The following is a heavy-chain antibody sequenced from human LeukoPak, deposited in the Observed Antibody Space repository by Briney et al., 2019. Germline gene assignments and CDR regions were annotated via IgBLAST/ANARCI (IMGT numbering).Heavy chain of an antibody. CDR3: ARRAGAYSHPYDY. CDR1: GFTVSSNS. CDR2: IYSDNT. Sequence: GGSLRLSCTVSGFTVSSNSMSWVRQAPGKGLEWVSFIYSDNTHYSDSVKGRFTISRDNSKNTLYLRMNSLRAEDTAVYYCARRAGAYSHPYDYWGQGTLVTVSS. D-gene: IGHD4/OR15-4a*01. V-gene: IGHV3-53*01. J-gene: IGHJ4*02.